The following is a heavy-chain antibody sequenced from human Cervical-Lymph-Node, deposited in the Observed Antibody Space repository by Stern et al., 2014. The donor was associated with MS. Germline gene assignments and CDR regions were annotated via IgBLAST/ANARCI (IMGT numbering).Heavy chain of an antibody. V-gene: IGHV4-59*01. CDR3: ARATDL. CDR1: GASITSYY. Sequence: QVQLGQSGPGLLRPSETLSLTCTFSGASITSYYWSWIRQPPGKGLEWIGYIYYSGTTNYNASLKGRVAISIDTSKTQFSLRLSSVTAADTAVYYCARATDLWGQGTLVTVSS. J-gene: IGHJ5*02. CDR2: IYYSGTT.